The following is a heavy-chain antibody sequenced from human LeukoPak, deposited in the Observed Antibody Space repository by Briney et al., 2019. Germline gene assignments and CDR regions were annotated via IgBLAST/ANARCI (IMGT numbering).Heavy chain of an antibody. CDR2: ITGGGSGI. D-gene: IGHD3-9*01. V-gene: IGHV3-23*01. CDR3: AKWGDYDVLTGYYVSDY. Sequence: LECVSAITGGGSGIYYADSMKSRFTISRDNSKNTLYLQINSLRAQDTAVYYCAKWGDYDVLTGYYVSDYWGQGTLVTVSS. J-gene: IGHJ4*02.